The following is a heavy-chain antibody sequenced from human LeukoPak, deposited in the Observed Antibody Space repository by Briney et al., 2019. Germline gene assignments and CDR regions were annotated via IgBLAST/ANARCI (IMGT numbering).Heavy chain of an antibody. CDR2: ISGSSSYI. V-gene: IGHV3-21*01. D-gene: IGHD3-10*01. CDR3: ARQLWFGELYTGYFDY. CDR1: GFTLSSYI. Sequence: PGGSLRLSCAASGFTLSSYIMNWVRQAPGKGLEWVSSISGSSSYIYYADPVKGRFTISRDNAKKSLFLQMNSLRAEDTAVYYCARQLWFGELYTGYFDYWGQGTLVTVSS. J-gene: IGHJ4*02.